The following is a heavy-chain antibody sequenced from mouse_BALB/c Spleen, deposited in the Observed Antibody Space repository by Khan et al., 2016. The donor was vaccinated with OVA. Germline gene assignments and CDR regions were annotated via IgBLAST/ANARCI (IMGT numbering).Heavy chain of an antibody. CDR1: GYAFTTYL. J-gene: IGHJ3*01. Sequence: QVQLKESGAELVRPGTSVKVSCKASGYAFTTYLIEWVKQRPGQGLEWIGVINPGSGGTNYNEKFKDKATLTADKSSSTAYMHLRSLTSDDSSVFFLSRSGYGFGAYWGPGTLVTVSA. CDR3: SRSGYGFGAY. D-gene: IGHD3-2*02. V-gene: IGHV1-54*01. CDR2: INPGSGGT.